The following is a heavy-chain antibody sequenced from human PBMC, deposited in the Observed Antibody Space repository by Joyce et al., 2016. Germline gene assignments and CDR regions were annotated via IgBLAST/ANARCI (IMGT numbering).Heavy chain of an antibody. V-gene: IGHV3-30*18. CDR2: ISHDGTDE. CDR3: AKDQGSSWPLFDF. D-gene: IGHD2-2*01. J-gene: IGHJ4*02. CDR1: GFSFSGYV. Sequence: QVQLVESGGGVVQPGRSLRLYCSVSGFSFSGYVMHWFRQAPGKGLEWVAQISHDGTDEYYADSVKGRLTISRDNSKNTLFLQMNSLRSEDTAIYYCAKDQGSSWPLFDFWGQGTLVTVSS.